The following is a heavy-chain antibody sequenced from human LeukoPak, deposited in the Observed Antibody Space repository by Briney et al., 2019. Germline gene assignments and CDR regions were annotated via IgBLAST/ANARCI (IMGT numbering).Heavy chain of an antibody. CDR1: GYTFTSYY. CDR2: INPSGGST. Sequence: GASVKVSCKTSGYTFTSYYIHWVRQAPGQGLEWMGVINPSGGSTGYPQKFQGRVTMTRDTSTSTVYMELSSLRFEDTAVYYCARDGAVAGFRFDYWGQGTLVTVSS. J-gene: IGHJ4*02. CDR3: ARDGAVAGFRFDY. D-gene: IGHD6-19*01. V-gene: IGHV1-46*01.